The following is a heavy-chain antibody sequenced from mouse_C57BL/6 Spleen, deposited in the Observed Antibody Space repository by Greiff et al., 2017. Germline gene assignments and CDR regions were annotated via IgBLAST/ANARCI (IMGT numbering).Heavy chain of an antibody. D-gene: IGHD2-1*01. Sequence: QVQLQQPGAELVKPGASVKMSCKASGYTFTSYWITWVKQRPGQGLEWIGDIYPGSGSTNYNEKFKSKATLTVDTSSSTAYMPLSSLTSEDSAVYYCARGEGNYVDYFDYWGQGTTLTVSS. J-gene: IGHJ2*01. V-gene: IGHV1-55*01. CDR2: IYPGSGST. CDR3: ARGEGNYVDYFDY. CDR1: GYTFTSYW.